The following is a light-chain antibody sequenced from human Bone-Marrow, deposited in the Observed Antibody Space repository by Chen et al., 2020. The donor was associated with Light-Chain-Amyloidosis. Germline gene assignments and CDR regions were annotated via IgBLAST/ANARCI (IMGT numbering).Light chain of an antibody. CDR2: DDS. CDR3: QVWDRSSDRPV. J-gene: IGLJ3*02. Sequence: SYVLTQPSSVSVAPGQTATIACGGNNIGSTSVHGYQQTPGQAPLLVVYDDSNRHSGIPARLAGSNSGNTATMTISRVEAGDEADYYCQVWDRSSDRPVFGGGTKLTVL. CDR1: NIGSTS. V-gene: IGLV3-21*02.